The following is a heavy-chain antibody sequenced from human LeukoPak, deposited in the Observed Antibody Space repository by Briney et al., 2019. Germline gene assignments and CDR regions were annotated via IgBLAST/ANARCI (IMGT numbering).Heavy chain of an antibody. CDR2: IIPILGIA. CDR3: ARDRYSSGWDKGGDAFDI. Sequence: GASVKVSCKASGGTFSSYAISWVRQAPGQGLEWMGGIIPILGIANYAQKFQGRVTITADKSTSTAYMELSSLRSEDTAVYYCARDRYSSGWDKGGDAFDIWGQGTMVTVSS. J-gene: IGHJ3*02. V-gene: IGHV1-69*10. CDR1: GGTFSSYA. D-gene: IGHD6-19*01.